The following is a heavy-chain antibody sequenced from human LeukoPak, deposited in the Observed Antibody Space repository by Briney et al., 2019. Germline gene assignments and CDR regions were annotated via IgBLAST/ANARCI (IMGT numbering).Heavy chain of an antibody. CDR3: ASNSFDYYASGSYSVDY. CDR1: GGSISSYY. CDR2: IHYSGST. Sequence: SETLSLTCTVSGGSISSYYWSWIRQPPGKGLEWIGYIHYSGSTTYNPSLKSRVTISVDTSKNQFSLKLSSVTAADTAVYYCASNSFDYYASGSYSVDYWGQGTLVTVSS. D-gene: IGHD3-10*01. V-gene: IGHV4-59*12. J-gene: IGHJ4*02.